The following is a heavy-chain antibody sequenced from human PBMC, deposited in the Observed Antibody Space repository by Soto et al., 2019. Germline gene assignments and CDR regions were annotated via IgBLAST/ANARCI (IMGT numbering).Heavy chain of an antibody. V-gene: IGHV3-53*01. D-gene: IGHD1-26*01. Sequence: PRGSLRPSCAASGFLVFSNYMSCVRQALGKGLEWVSVIYSGGSTYYTDSVKGRFTISRDSSKSTLYLQMNSLRVEDTAVYYCAKGGGSFDYWGQGTLVTVSS. CDR2: IYSGGST. CDR1: GFLVFSNY. CDR3: AKGGGSFDY. J-gene: IGHJ4*02.